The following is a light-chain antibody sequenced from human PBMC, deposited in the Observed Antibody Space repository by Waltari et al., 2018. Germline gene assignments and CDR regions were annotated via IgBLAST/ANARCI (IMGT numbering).Light chain of an antibody. Sequence: QSVLTQPPSASGTPGQRVIISCSGITSNIGSNPVNWYQQLPGTAPTLLIFSDNQRPSGVPDRFSGSKSGTSASLAISGLQSEDEADYYCASWDDRLNSLVFGGGTELTVL. CDR1: TSNIGSNP. V-gene: IGLV1-44*01. CDR3: ASWDDRLNSLV. CDR2: SDN. J-gene: IGLJ3*02.